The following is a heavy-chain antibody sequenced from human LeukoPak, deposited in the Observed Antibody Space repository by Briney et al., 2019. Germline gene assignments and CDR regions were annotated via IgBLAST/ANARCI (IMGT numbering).Heavy chain of an antibody. Sequence: PSETLSLTCTVSGGSISSDYWSWIRQTPDKGLEWIGYIYYSGTTDYNPSLKSRVTISVATSKKQFSLKLTSVTAADTAVYYCARHGFEWEPPDVWGQGTLVTVSS. CDR1: GGSISSDY. J-gene: IGHJ4*02. CDR3: ARHGFEWEPPDV. CDR2: IYYSGTT. D-gene: IGHD1-26*01. V-gene: IGHV4-59*08.